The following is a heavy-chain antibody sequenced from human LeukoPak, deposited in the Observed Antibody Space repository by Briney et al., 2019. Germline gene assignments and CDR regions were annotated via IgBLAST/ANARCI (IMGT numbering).Heavy chain of an antibody. V-gene: IGHV1-18*01. Sequence: ASVKVSCKGSGYTFTSYGISWVRHAPGQGLEWKGWITAYNGNTNYAQKLQGRVTMTTDTSTSTAYIELRSLRSDDTAVYYCARVVVVPAAPFQVSLPSYMDVWGKGTTVTVSS. CDR3: ARVVVVPAAPFQVSLPSYMDV. J-gene: IGHJ6*03. CDR1: GYTFTSYG. D-gene: IGHD2-2*01. CDR2: ITAYNGNT.